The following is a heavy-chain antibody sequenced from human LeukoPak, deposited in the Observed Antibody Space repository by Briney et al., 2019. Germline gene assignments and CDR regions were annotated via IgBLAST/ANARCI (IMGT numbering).Heavy chain of an antibody. CDR2: ISYDGSNK. Sequence: PGGSLRLSCAASGFTFSSYAMHWVRQAPGKGLEWVAVISYDGSNKYYADSVKGRFTISRDNSKNTLYLQMNSLRAADTAVYYCARDNKVRRFWSGYGVPYYYYYGMDVWGQGTTVTVSS. D-gene: IGHD3-3*01. V-gene: IGHV3-30*04. CDR1: GFTFSSYA. J-gene: IGHJ6*02. CDR3: ARDNKVRRFWSGYGVPYYYYYGMDV.